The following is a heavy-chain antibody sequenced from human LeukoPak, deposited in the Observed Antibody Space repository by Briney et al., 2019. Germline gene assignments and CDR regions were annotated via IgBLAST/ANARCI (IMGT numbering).Heavy chain of an antibody. D-gene: IGHD3-10*01. Sequence: SETLSLTCTVSGDSMSGYSWSWLRQPAGKELEWIGRIYSSYFTEYNLSLDGRVTMSIDTSRNQFSLMLDSVTAADTAVYYCARVHIVTGTYFDSWGQGALVTVSS. J-gene: IGHJ4*02. V-gene: IGHV4-4*07. CDR1: GDSMSGYS. CDR3: ARVHIVTGTYFDS. CDR2: IYSSYFT.